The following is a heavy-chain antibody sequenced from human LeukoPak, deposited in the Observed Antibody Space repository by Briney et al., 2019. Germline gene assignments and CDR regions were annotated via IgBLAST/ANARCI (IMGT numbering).Heavy chain of an antibody. V-gene: IGHV4-59*01. J-gene: IGHJ5*02. D-gene: IGHD6-13*01. CDR3: ARALYSSSWYGRNKRLNWFDP. CDR2: IYYSGST. Sequence: SETLSLTCTVSGGSISSYYWSWIRQPPGKGLEWIGYIYYSGSTNYNPSLKSRVTISVDTSKNQFSLKLSSVTAADTAVYYCARALYSSSWYGRNKRLNWFDPWGQGTLVTVSS. CDR1: GGSISSYY.